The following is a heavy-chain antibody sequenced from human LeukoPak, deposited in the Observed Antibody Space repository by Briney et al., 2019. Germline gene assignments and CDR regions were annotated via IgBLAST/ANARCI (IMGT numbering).Heavy chain of an antibody. CDR1: VGSISSCSYY. V-gene: IGHV4-39*01. Sequence: SETLSLTCTVSVGSISSCSYYWGWIRQPPGKGLEWIGSIYYSGSTYYNPYLKSRVTISLDTSKNQFSLKQSSVTAADTAVYHCARHRSGYYEDQHFDYWGQGTLVTVSS. J-gene: IGHJ4*02. CDR2: IYYSGST. CDR3: ARHRSGYYEDQHFDY. D-gene: IGHD3-22*01.